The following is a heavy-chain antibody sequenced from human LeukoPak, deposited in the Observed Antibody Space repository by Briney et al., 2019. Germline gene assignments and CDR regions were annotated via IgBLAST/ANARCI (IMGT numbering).Heavy chain of an antibody. CDR1: GFTFSSYW. Sequence: PPGGSLRLSCVASGFTFSSYWMHWVRQDPRKGLVWVSRINGDGRNINYADSVRGRFTISRDNAKNSLYLQMNSLRAEDTAVYYCARRTAGDCTGGSCYGFQHWGQGTLVTVSS. J-gene: IGHJ1*01. CDR2: INGDGRNI. D-gene: IGHD2-15*01. CDR3: ARRTAGDCTGGSCYGFQH. V-gene: IGHV3-74*01.